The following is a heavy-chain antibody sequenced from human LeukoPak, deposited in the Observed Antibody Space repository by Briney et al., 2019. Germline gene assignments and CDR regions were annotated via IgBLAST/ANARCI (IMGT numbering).Heavy chain of an antibody. Sequence: GGALRLSCAASGFTFSDYSMNGVRQAPGGGLEWISYIGIDSGNTNYADSVKGRFTISGDKAKNSLYLQMNSLRVEDTAVYYCARDYKYAFDNWGQGTLVTVSS. D-gene: IGHD5-24*01. CDR1: GFTFSDYS. CDR2: IGIDSGNT. CDR3: ARDYKYAFDN. J-gene: IGHJ4*02. V-gene: IGHV3-48*01.